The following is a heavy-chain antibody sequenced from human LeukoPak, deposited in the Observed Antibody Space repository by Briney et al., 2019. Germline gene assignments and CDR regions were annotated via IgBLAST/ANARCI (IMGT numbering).Heavy chain of an antibody. V-gene: IGHV1-2*02. CDR3: ARVGYSSGWYDY. CDR2: INPNSGGT. CDR1: GYTFTGYY. Sequence: ASVKVSCKASGYTFTGYYMHWVRQAPGQGLEWMGWINPNSGGTNYAQKFQGRVTMTRDTSISTAYMELSRLRSDDTAAYYCARVGYSSGWYDYWGQGTLVTVSS. D-gene: IGHD6-19*01. J-gene: IGHJ4*02.